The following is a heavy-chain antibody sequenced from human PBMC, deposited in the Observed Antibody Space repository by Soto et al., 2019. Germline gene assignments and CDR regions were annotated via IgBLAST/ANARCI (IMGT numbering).Heavy chain of an antibody. CDR2: ISYDGSNK. CDR1: GFTFSSYA. Sequence: GGSLRLSCAASGFTFSSYAMHWVRQAPGKGLEWVAVISYDGSNKYYADSVKGRFTISRDNSKNTLYLQMNSLRAEDTAVYYCARDIGGIATYYFDYWGQGTLVTVSS. J-gene: IGHJ4*02. D-gene: IGHD6-13*01. V-gene: IGHV3-30-3*01. CDR3: ARDIGGIATYYFDY.